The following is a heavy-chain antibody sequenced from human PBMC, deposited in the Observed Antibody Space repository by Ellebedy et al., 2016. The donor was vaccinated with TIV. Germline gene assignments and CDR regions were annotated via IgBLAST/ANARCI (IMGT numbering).Heavy chain of an antibody. CDR1: GGSFSGYY. CDR3: ARRGYGSGRYNWFDP. Sequence: SETLSLXCAVYGGSFSGYYWTWIRQPPGKGLECIGEINHSGSTNYNPSLKSRGTISVDTSKNQFSLKLSSVTAADTAVYYCARRGYGSGRYNWFDPWGQGTLVTVSS. CDR2: INHSGST. V-gene: IGHV4-34*01. D-gene: IGHD3-10*01. J-gene: IGHJ5*02.